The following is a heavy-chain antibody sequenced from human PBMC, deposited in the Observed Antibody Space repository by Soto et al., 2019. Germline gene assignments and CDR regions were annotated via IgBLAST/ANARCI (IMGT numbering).Heavy chain of an antibody. J-gene: IGHJ3*02. CDR2: ISGSGGST. D-gene: IGHD2-2*01. Sequence: PGGSLRLSCAASGFTFSSYAMSWVRQAPGKGLEWVSAISGSGGSTYYADSVKGRFTISRDNAKNTLYLQMNGLRAEDTAVYYCASWQVPRDAFDMWGQGTMVTVSS. V-gene: IGHV3-23*01. CDR3: ASWQVPRDAFDM. CDR1: GFTFSSYA.